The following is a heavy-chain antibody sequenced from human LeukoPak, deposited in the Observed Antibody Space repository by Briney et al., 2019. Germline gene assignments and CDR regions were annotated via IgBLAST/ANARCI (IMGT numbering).Heavy chain of an antibody. CDR3: ARDDYYDSSALGAFDI. CDR2: ISYDGSNK. D-gene: IGHD3-22*01. CDR1: GFTFSSYA. Sequence: GGSLRLSCAASGFTFSSYAMHWVRQAPGKGLEWVAVISYDGSNKYYADSVKGRFIISRDNSKNTLYLQMNSLRAEDTAVYYCARDDYYDSSALGAFDIWGQGTMVTVSS. V-gene: IGHV3-30*04. J-gene: IGHJ3*02.